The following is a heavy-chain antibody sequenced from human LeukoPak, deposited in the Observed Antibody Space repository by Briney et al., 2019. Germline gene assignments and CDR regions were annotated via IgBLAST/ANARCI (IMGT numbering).Heavy chain of an antibody. CDR1: GVSFSGYY. V-gene: IGHV4-34*01. Sequence: SETLSLTCAVYGVSFSGYYWSWIRQPPGKGLEWLGEINHSGSTNYNPSLKSRVTISVDTSKNQFSLKLSSVTAADTAVYYCARGDTAMDHNWFDPWGQGTLVTVSS. J-gene: IGHJ5*02. D-gene: IGHD5-18*01. CDR3: ARGDTAMDHNWFDP. CDR2: INHSGST.